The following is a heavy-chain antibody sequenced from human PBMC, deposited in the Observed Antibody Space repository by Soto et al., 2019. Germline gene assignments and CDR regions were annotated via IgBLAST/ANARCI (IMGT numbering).Heavy chain of an antibody. J-gene: IGHJ4*02. CDR2: INYSGST. D-gene: IGHD4-17*01. CDR3: VSLYGDYVPY. CDR1: GDSISSSSYY. V-gene: IGHV4-39*01. Sequence: QLQLQESGPGLVKPSETLSLTCSVSGDSISSSSYYWGWIRQPPGKGLEWIGTINYSGSTYYNPSLKSRVTISVDTSKNQFSLKVSSVTAADTAVYYCVSLYGDYVPYWGQGILVSVSS.